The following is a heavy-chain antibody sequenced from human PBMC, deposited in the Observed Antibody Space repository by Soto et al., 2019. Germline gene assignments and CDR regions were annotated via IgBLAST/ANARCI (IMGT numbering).Heavy chain of an antibody. Sequence: QVQLVQSGAEVKKPGSSVKVSCKSSGGTFSSYTISWVRQAPGQGLEWMGRIIPILGIANYAQKFQGRVTITADKSTSTAYMELSSLRSEDTAVYYCARSIAAAGRVNSWGQGTLVTVSS. CDR1: GGTFSSYT. CDR3: ARSIAAAGRVNS. CDR2: IIPILGIA. V-gene: IGHV1-69*02. J-gene: IGHJ4*02. D-gene: IGHD6-13*01.